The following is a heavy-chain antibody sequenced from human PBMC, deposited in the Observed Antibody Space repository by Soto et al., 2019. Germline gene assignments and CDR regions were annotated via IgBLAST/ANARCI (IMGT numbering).Heavy chain of an antibody. Sequence: SVKFSCKSSGGTFSSYAISWVRQAPGQGLEWMGGIIPIFGTANYAQKFQGRVTITADESTSTAYMELSSLRSEDTAVYYCARVGIYYGSVVGFDYCCQGHRGTV. D-gene: IGHD3-22*01. V-gene: IGHV1-69*13. J-gene: IGHJ4*02. CDR2: IIPIFGTA. CDR3: ARVGIYYGSVVGFDY. CDR1: GGTFSSYA.